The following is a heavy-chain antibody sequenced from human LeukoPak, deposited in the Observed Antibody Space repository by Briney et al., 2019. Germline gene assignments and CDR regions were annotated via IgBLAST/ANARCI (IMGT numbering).Heavy chain of an antibody. J-gene: IGHJ4*02. V-gene: IGHV1-69*13. Sequence: ASVKVSCKASGGTFSSYPFTWVRQAPGQGLEWMGEITPIFGAANYAQTFQGRVTITADESTSTVYMELSSLRSEDTAVYYCARDPLAGELRYYFDYWGQGTLATVSS. CDR3: ARDPLAGELRYYFDY. CDR2: ITPIFGAA. CDR1: GGTFSSYP. D-gene: IGHD1-26*01.